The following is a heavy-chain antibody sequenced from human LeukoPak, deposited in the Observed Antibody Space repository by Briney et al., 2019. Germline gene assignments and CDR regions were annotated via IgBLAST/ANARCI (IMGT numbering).Heavy chain of an antibody. Sequence: GGSLRLSCAASGFIFSRYTMQWVRQAPGKGLEGVAVIWYDGSNKYYAESVKGRFTISRDNSKNTLYLQMNSLRVEDTAVYHCARDALGARGIGGGFDIWGQGTMVTVSS. V-gene: IGHV3-33*01. J-gene: IGHJ3*02. CDR3: ARDALGARGIGGGFDI. CDR1: GFIFSRYT. D-gene: IGHD3-10*01. CDR2: IWYDGSNK.